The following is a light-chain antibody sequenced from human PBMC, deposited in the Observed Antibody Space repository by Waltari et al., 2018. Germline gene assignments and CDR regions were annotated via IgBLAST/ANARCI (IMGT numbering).Light chain of an antibody. J-gene: IGKJ2*01. Sequence: QSPGTLSLSPGERATLSCRASQSVSSSYLAWYQQKPGQAPRLLIYGASSRATGIPDRFSGSGSGTDFTLTISRLEPEDFAVYYCQQYGSSPYTFGQGTKLEIK. CDR1: QSVSSSY. CDR2: GAS. V-gene: IGKV3-20*01. CDR3: QQYGSSPYT.